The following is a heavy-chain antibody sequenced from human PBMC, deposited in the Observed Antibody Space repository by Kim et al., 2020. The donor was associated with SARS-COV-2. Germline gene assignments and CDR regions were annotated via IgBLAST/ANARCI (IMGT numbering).Heavy chain of an antibody. J-gene: IGHJ2*01. V-gene: IGHV3-53*01. CDR3: ARDPLGGEGYFDL. CDR2: IFDYYNT. CDR1: GFTVSSNA. D-gene: IGHD3-16*01. Sequence: GGSLRLSCAASGFTVSSNALNWVRQAPGKGLEWVSVIFDYYNTYYADSVKGRFTISTDNSKNTLYLQMNSLTAEDTAVYYCARDPLGGEGYFDLGGRGTLVTVAS.